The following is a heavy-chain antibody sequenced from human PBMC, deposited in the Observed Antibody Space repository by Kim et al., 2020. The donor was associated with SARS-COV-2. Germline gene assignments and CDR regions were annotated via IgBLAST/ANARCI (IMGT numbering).Heavy chain of an antibody. CDR2: ISYDGSNK. CDR1: GFTFSSYA. D-gene: IGHD6-6*01. J-gene: IGHJ5*02. CDR3: AREEDSSSSPPWFDP. Sequence: GGSLRLSCAASGFTFSSYAMHWVRQAPGKGLEWVAVISYDGSNKYYADSVKGRFTISRDNSKNTLYLQMNSLRAEDTAVYYCAREEDSSSSPPWFDPWGQGTLVTVSS. V-gene: IGHV3-30-3*01.